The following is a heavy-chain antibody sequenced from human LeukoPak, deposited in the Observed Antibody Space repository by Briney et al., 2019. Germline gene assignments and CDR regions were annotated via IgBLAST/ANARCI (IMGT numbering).Heavy chain of an antibody. Sequence: TSETLSLTCTVSDGSVSSSGSYWSWIRQPPGKGLEWFAYIYYSGSTTYNPSLKSRVIISVDTSKNQFSLRLSSVTAADAAVYYCARSNSFYYDSWGQGTLVTVSS. CDR3: ARSNSFYYDS. CDR1: DGSVSSSGSY. CDR2: IYYSGST. J-gene: IGHJ5*02. D-gene: IGHD3-16*01. V-gene: IGHV4-61*08.